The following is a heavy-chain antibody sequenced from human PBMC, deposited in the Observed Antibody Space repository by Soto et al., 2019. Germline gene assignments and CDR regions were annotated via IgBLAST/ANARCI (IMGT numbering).Heavy chain of an antibody. CDR1: GFTFSSSG. Sequence: GGSLRLSCAASGFTFSSSGMHWVRQAPGKGLEWVAVIWYDGSNKYYADSVKGRFTISRDNSKNTLYLQMNSLRAEDTAVYYCARGAAAEPNYYYYGMDVWGQGTTVTVSS. V-gene: IGHV3-33*01. D-gene: IGHD6-13*01. CDR2: IWYDGSNK. CDR3: ARGAAAEPNYYYYGMDV. J-gene: IGHJ6*02.